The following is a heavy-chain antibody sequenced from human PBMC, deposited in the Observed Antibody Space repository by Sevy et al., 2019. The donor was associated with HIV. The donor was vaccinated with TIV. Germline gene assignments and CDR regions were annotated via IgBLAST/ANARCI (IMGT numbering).Heavy chain of an antibody. Sequence: SETLSLTCAVYGGSFSGSYWSGIRKPPGKGREGIGEINHNGSTNYNPSPKSRVTISAITSKNQFSLNLSSVTAADTAVYYCAREGYSLGMDVWGQGTTVTVSS. V-gene: IGHV4-34*01. CDR2: INHNGST. CDR3: AREGYSLGMDV. CDR1: GGSFSGSY. D-gene: IGHD6-13*01. J-gene: IGHJ6*02.